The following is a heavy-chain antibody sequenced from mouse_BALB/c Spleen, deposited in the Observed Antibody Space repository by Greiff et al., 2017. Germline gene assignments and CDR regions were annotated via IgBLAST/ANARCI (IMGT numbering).Heavy chain of an antibody. CDR1: GFTFSSYA. CDR3: ARHGYDGAY. J-gene: IGHJ3*01. CDR2: ISSGGSYT. Sequence: EVHLVESGGGLVKPGGSLKLSCAASGFTFSSYAMSWVRQTPEKRLEWVATISSGGSYTYYPDSVKGRFTISRDNAKNTLYLQMSSLRSEDTAMYYCARHGYDGAYWGQGTLVTVSA. V-gene: IGHV5-9-3*01. D-gene: IGHD2-2*01.